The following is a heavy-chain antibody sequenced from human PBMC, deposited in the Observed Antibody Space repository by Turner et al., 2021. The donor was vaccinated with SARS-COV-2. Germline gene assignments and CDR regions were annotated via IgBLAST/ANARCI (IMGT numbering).Heavy chain of an antibody. CDR2: IYYRGST. J-gene: IGHJ5*02. CDR1: GVSMNSNY. V-gene: IGHV4-59*01. CDR3: ARETVNNWVDP. D-gene: IGHD2-21*02. Sequence: VQLQESGPRLVKPLETLSLTCTVSGVSMNSNYWIWIRQPPGKRLEWIGYIYYRGSTNYNPSLERRVTISVDTSRNQFSLNLTSVTAADTAIYYCARETVNNWVDPWGQGTLVTVSS.